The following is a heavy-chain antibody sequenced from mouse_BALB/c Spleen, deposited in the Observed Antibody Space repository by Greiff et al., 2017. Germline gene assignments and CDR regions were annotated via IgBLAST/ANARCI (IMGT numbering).Heavy chain of an antibody. CDR2: IWAGGST. CDR1: GFSLTSYG. V-gene: IGHV2-9*02. J-gene: IGHJ4*01. Sequence: VQLKESGPGLVAPSQSLSITCTVSGFSLTSYGVHWVRQPPGKGLEWLGVIWAGGSTNYNSALMSRLSISKDNSKSQVFLKMNSLQTDDTAMYYCAREGGKASMAMDYWGQGTSVTVSS. D-gene: IGHD6-1*01. CDR3: AREGGKASMAMDY.